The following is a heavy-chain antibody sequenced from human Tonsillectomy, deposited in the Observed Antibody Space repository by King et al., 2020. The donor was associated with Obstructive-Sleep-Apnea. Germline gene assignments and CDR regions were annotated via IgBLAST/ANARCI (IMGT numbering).Heavy chain of an antibody. D-gene: IGHD3-22*01. CDR3: AKDIYYDSSGYSKDAFDI. CDR2: ISCDGGST. J-gene: IGHJ3*02. Sequence: VQLVESGGVVVQPGGSLRLSCAASVFTFDDFAMHWVRKAPGNGMEWVSLISCDGGSTYYVDFVKGRFTISRENSKNSLYLQMNSLRAEDTALYYCAKDIYYDSSGYSKDAFDIWGQGTMVTVSS. CDR1: VFTFDDFA. V-gene: IGHV3-43D*03.